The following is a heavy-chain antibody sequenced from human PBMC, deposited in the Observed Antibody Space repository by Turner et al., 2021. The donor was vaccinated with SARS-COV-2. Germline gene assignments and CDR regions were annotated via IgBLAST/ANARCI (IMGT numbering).Heavy chain of an antibody. CDR3: AKEALNGYNYH. D-gene: IGHD5-12*01. CDR2: ISWNSASM. V-gene: IGHV3-9*01. J-gene: IGHJ4*02. Sequence: VQRVVSGGGMVQPGWPLSLFCDAPGFKFDDYAMHWVRQAPGRGLEWCLGISWNSASMDYADSVKSRFTISRDKAKNSLYLQMNSLGAEDSALYYCAKEALNGYNYHWGRGTLVTVSS. CDR1: GFKFDDYA.